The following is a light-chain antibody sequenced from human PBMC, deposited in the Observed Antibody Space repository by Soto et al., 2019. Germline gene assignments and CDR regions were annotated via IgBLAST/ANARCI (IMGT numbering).Light chain of an antibody. Sequence: QSVLTQPASVCGSPGQSITISCTRTSRDVRGYNHFSWYQHHPGKAPKLMIYEVSNRPSGVSNRFSGSKSGNTASLNISRLQADDEADYYCNSHTSSNTRVFGTETKVTVL. CDR1: SRDVRGYNH. V-gene: IGLV2-14*01. J-gene: IGLJ1*01. CDR2: EVS. CDR3: NSHTSSNTRV.